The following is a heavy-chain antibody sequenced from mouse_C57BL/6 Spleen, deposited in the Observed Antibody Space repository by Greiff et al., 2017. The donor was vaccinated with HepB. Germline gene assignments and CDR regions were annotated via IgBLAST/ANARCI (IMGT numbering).Heavy chain of an antibody. CDR3: ARETYGSSPYAMDY. CDR1: GYTFTNYW. V-gene: IGHV1-63*01. D-gene: IGHD1-1*01. CDR2: IYPGGGYT. Sequence: VKLQESGAELVRPGTSVKMSCKASGYTFTNYWIGWAKQRPGHGLEWIGDIYPGGGYTNYNEKFKGKATLTADKSSSTAYMQFSSLTSEDSAIYYCARETYGSSPYAMDYWGQGTSVTVSS. J-gene: IGHJ4*01.